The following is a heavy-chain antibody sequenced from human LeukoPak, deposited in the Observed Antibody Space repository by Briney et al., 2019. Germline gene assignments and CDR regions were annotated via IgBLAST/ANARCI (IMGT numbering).Heavy chain of an antibody. CDR3: ARVIGYSYDFDY. Sequence: PGGPPRLSCAASGFTFSSYAMSWVRQAPGKGLEWVSVIYSGGSTYYADSVKGRFTISRDNSKNTLYLQMNSLRAEDTAVYYCARVIGYSYDFDYWGQGTLVTVSS. D-gene: IGHD5-18*01. J-gene: IGHJ4*02. CDR2: IYSGGST. CDR1: GFTFSSYA. V-gene: IGHV3-66*01.